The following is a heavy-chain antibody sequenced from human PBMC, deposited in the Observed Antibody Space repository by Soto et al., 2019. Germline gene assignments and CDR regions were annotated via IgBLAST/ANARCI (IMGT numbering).Heavy chain of an antibody. CDR2: INPNSGGT. J-gene: IGHJ4*02. V-gene: IGHV1-2*02. CDR3: ARDTQYSSSSDY. CDR1: GYTFTDYY. Sequence: ASVKVSCKASGYTFTDYYMHWVRQAPGQGLEWMGWINPNSGGTNYAQKFQGRVTMTRDTSINTAYMELSSLRSDDTAVYYCARDTQYSSSSDYWGQGALVTVSS. D-gene: IGHD6-6*01.